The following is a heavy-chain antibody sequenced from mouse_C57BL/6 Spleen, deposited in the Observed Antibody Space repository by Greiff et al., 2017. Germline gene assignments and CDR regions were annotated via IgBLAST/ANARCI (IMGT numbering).Heavy chain of an antibody. J-gene: IGHJ4*01. CDR1: GFTFSSYA. CDR2: ISSGGDYI. D-gene: IGHD3-2*02. Sequence: EVQVVESGEGLVKPGGSLKLSCAASGFTFSSYAMSWVRQTPEKRLEWVAYISSGGDYIYYADTVKGRFTISRDHARNTLYLQMSSLKSEDTAMYYCTREADYYAMDYWGQGTSVTVSS. CDR3: TREADYYAMDY. V-gene: IGHV5-9-1*02.